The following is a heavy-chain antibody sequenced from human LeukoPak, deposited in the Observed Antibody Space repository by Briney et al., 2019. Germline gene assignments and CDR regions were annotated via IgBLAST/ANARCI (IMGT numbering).Heavy chain of an antibody. Sequence: GGSLRLSCAASGFTFSSYSMNWVRQAPGKGLEWVSSISSRSSYLYYADSVKGRFTISRDNAKNSLYLQMNSLRAEETAVYYCARDVSDYYDSSGYWSFDYWGQGTLVTVSS. D-gene: IGHD3-22*01. CDR3: ARDVSDYYDSSGYWSFDY. CDR1: GFTFSSYS. J-gene: IGHJ4*02. V-gene: IGHV3-21*01. CDR2: ISSRSSYL.